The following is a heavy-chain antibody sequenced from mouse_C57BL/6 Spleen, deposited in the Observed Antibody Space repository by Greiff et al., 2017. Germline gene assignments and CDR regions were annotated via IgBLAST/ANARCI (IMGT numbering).Heavy chain of an antibody. J-gene: IGHJ2*01. CDR1: GYSFTSYY. CDR3: ARGTNDGYGY. D-gene: IGHD2-3*01. Sequence: QVQLQQSGPELVKPGASVKISCKASGYSFTSYYIHWVKQRPGQGLEWIGWIYPGSGNTKYNEKFKGKATLTADTSSSTAYMQLSSLTSEDSAVYYCARGTNDGYGYWGQGTTLTVSS. V-gene: IGHV1-66*01. CDR2: IYPGSGNT.